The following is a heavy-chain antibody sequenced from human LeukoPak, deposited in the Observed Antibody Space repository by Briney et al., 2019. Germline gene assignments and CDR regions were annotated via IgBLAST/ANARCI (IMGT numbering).Heavy chain of an antibody. V-gene: IGHV3-23*01. J-gene: IGHJ6*02. Sequence: GGSLRLSCAASGFTFSSYAMSWVRQAPGKELEWVSAISGSGGSTYYADSVKGRFTISRDNSKNTLYLQMNSLRAEDTAVYYCALIVVVPAAQHYYYYYGVDVWGQGTTVTVSS. CDR2: ISGSGGST. CDR3: ALIVVVPAAQHYYYYYGVDV. D-gene: IGHD2-2*01. CDR1: GFTFSSYA.